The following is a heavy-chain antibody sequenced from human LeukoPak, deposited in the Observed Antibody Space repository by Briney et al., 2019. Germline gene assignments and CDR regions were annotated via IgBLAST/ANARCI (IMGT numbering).Heavy chain of an antibody. CDR1: GYTFTSYD. J-gene: IGHJ3*02. Sequence: SVKLSCKAAGYTFTSYDINWVRQATGQGLELMGWMDTNSGNTSYAHKFQGRVTITRNSSINTAYMELSSLRSEDTAVYYCARVCSSTSCYNDAFDIWGQGTMVTVSS. V-gene: IGHV1-8*03. D-gene: IGHD2-2*02. CDR3: ARVCSSTSCYNDAFDI. CDR2: MDTNSGNT.